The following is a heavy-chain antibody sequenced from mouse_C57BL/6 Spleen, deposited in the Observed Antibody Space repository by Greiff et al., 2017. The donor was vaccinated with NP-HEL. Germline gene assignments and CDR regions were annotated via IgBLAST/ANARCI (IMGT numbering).Heavy chain of an antibody. V-gene: IGHV1-18*01. CDR3: ARSGWLLPYYFDY. J-gene: IGHJ2*01. Sequence: VQLQQSGPELVKPGASVKIPCKASGYTFTDYNMDWVKQSHGKSLEWIGDINPNNGGTIYNQKFKGKATLTVDKSSSTAYMELRSLTSEDTAVYYCARSGWLLPYYFDYWGQGTTLTVSS. D-gene: IGHD2-3*01. CDR1: GYTFTDYN. CDR2: INPNNGGT.